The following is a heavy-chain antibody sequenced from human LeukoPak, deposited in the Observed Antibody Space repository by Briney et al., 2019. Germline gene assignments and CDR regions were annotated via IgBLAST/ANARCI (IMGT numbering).Heavy chain of an antibody. CDR3: ARDRLVSSPLSTDY. CDR1: GFTFSTYS. V-gene: IGHV3-21*01. Sequence: GGSLRLSCAASGFTFSTYSMNWVRQAPGKGLEWVSSIVSSNRYIYYADSVKGRFTISRDNAKNSLYLQMNGLRAEDTAVYYCARDRLVSSPLSTDYWGQGALVTVSS. CDR2: IVSSNRYI. J-gene: IGHJ4*02. D-gene: IGHD6-13*01.